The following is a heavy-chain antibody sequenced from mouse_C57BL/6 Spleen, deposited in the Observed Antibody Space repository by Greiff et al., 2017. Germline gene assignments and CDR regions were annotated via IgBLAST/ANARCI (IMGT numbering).Heavy chain of an antibody. D-gene: IGHD2-4*01. Sequence: ESGPGLVKPSQSLSLTCSVTGYSITSGYYWNWIRQFPGNKLEWMGYISYDGSNNYNPSLKNRISITRDTSKNQFFLKLNSVTTEDTATYYCARDRDYDGYAMDYWGQGTSVTVSS. CDR2: ISYDGSN. J-gene: IGHJ4*01. CDR3: ARDRDYDGYAMDY. CDR1: GYSITSGYY. V-gene: IGHV3-6*01.